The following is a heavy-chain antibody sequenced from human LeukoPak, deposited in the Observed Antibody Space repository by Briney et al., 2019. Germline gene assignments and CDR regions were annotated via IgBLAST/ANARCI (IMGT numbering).Heavy chain of an antibody. CDR1: GFTFSSFW. J-gene: IGHJ4*02. Sequence: GGSLRLSCAASGFTFSSFWMTWVRQAPGKGLEWVANIEQDGSEKYYVDSVKGRFTISRDNAKNTLHLQMNSLRAEDTAVYFCVRDVWGDRDGFFEYWGQGALVTVSS. D-gene: IGHD5-24*01. CDR2: IEQDGSEK. V-gene: IGHV3-7*01. CDR3: VRDVWGDRDGFFEY.